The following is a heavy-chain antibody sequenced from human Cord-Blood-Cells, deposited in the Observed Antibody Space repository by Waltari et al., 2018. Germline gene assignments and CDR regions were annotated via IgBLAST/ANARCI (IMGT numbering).Heavy chain of an antibody. CDR1: GFTFDDYA. D-gene: IGHD6-19*01. J-gene: IGHJ4*02. V-gene: IGHV3-43D*04. CDR3: AKAYSSGWYYFDY. Sequence: EVQLVESGGVVVQPGGSLRLSCAASGFTFDDYAMPRVRQAPGKGLEWVSLISWDGGSTYYADSVKGRFTISRDNSKNSLYLQMNSLRAEDTALYYCAKAYSSGWYYFDYWGQGTLVTVSS. CDR2: ISWDGGST.